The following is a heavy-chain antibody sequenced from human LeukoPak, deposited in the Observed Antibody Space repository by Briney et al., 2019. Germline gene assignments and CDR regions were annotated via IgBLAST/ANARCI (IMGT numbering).Heavy chain of an antibody. V-gene: IGHV3-30*18. D-gene: IGHD3-22*01. CDR2: ISYDGSNE. CDR1: GFTFSTYG. CDR3: AKDSIVVVPLGAFDI. J-gene: IGHJ3*02. Sequence: TGGSLRLSCAASGFTFSTYGMHWVRQAPGKGLEWVAVISYDGSNEYYADSVKGRFTISRDNSKNTLYLQMNSLRAEDTAVYYCAKDSIVVVPLGAFDIWGQGTMVTVSS.